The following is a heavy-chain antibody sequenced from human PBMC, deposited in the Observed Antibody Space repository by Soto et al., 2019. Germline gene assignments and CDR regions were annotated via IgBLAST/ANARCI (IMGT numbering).Heavy chain of an antibody. J-gene: IGHJ1*01. D-gene: IGHD6-6*01. CDR1: GGSITSGSYY. Sequence: QLQLQESGPGLVKPSETLSLTCTVSGGSITSGSYYWGWIRQPPGKGLEWIGSIYYTGRTCYKPSLRRRVTISIDTSRNQFSLKVSSVTAADTAVYYCARQASEGYSSSPFRFWGQGTLVTVSS. V-gene: IGHV4-39*01. CDR2: IYYTGRT. CDR3: ARQASEGYSSSPFRF.